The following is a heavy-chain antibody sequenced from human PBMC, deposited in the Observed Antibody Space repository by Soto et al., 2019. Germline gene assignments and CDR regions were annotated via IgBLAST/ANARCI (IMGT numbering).Heavy chain of an antibody. CDR1: GFTFSDHY. Sequence: EVQLVESGGGLVQPGGSLRLSCAASGFTFSDHYMDWVRQAPGKGLEWVGRSKNKADSYTTEYAASVKGSFTISRDGSNTSLFLQMNSLKTEATAVYYFTVCGSGNDFGAAWGQGILVTVSS. CDR3: TVCGSGNDFGAA. CDR2: SKNKADSYTT. D-gene: IGHD3-10*01. J-gene: IGHJ4*02. V-gene: IGHV3-72*01.